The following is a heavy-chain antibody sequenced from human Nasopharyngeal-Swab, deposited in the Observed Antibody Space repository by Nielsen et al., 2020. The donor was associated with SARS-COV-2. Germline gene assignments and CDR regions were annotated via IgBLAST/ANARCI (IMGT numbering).Heavy chain of an antibody. Sequence: WIRQPPGKGLERVSVIYSGGSSTYYADSVKGRFTISRDNSKNTLYLQMNRLRAEDTAVYYCAKGRGIVVVPAVGDGMDVWGQGTTVTVSS. J-gene: IGHJ6*02. CDR2: IYSGGSST. CDR3: AKGRGIVVVPAVGDGMDV. V-gene: IGHV3-23*03. D-gene: IGHD2-2*01.